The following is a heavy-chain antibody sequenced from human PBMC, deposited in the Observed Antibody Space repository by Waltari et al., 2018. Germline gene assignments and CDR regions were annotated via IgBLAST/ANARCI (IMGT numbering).Heavy chain of an antibody. Sequence: QLQLQESGPGLVKPSETLSPTCFVSGGSICSSNYYWRWIRQPPGKGLEWIGTISYSGNTYYNPSLKSRVSISIDTSKNQFSLTLSAVTAADTAVYYCAIRLAVPGGWFDPWGQGTLVTVSS. D-gene: IGHD6-19*01. CDR3: AIRLAVPGGWFDP. CDR1: GGSICSSNYY. J-gene: IGHJ5*02. V-gene: IGHV4-39*07. CDR2: ISYSGNT.